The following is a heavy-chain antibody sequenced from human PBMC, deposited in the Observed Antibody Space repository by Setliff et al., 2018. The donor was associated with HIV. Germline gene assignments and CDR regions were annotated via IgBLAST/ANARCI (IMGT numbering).Heavy chain of an antibody. J-gene: IGHJ4*02. Sequence: LRLSCEASGFMFGTNWMSWVRQAPGTGPEWLANINQDGSDKYYMYSVKGRFTVSRDNAKNSLYMQMNSLRADDTAVYYCASEATRYYFDYWGQGTLVTVSS. D-gene: IGHD2-15*01. V-gene: IGHV3-7*03. CDR2: INQDGSDK. CDR3: ASEATRYYFDY. CDR1: GFMFGTNW.